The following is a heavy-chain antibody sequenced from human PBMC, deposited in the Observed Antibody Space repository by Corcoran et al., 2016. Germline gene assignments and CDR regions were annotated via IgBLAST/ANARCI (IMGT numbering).Heavy chain of an antibody. CDR2: IWYDGRNK. D-gene: IGHD2-15*01. CDR1: GFTFSSYG. V-gene: IGHV3-33*01. CDR3: ARDGRREPPDL. Sequence: QEHLVESGGGVVQPGRSLRLSCAASGFTFSSYGRHWVRQAPGKGLGWVAVIWYDGRNKYYADSVKGRFTISRDNSKNTLYLQRDSLRADDTAVDYCARDGRREPPDLWGRGNLVTVSS. J-gene: IGHJ2*01.